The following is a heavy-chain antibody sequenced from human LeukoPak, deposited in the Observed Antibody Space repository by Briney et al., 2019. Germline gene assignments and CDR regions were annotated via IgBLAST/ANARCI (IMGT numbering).Heavy chain of an antibody. CDR2: ISGSGGST. V-gene: IGHV3-23*01. D-gene: IGHD6-19*01. J-gene: IGHJ4*02. CDR3: AKDYDSSGWSGDY. Sequence: GGSLRLSCAASGFTFSNYAMSWVRQAPGKGLEWVSAISGSGGSTYYADSVKGRFTISRDNSKNTLYLQMNSLRAEDTAVYYCAKDYDSSGWSGDYWGQGTLVTVSS. CDR1: GFTFSNYA.